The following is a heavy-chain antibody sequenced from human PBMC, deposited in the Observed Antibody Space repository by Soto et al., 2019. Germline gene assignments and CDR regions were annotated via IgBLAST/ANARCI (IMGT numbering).Heavy chain of an antibody. CDR1: GFTFDDYA. J-gene: IGHJ4*02. CDR2: ISWNSGSI. V-gene: IGHV3-9*01. Sequence: GGSLRLYCAASGFTFDDYAMHWVRQAPGKGLEWVSGISWNSGSIGYADSVKGRFTISRDNAKNSLYLQMNSLRAEDTALYYCAKDMTAHGIFDYWGEGTLVTLSS. D-gene: IGHD6-13*01. CDR3: AKDMTAHGIFDY.